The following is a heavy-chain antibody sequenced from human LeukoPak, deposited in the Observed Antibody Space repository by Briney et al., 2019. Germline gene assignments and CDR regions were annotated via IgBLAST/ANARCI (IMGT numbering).Heavy chain of an antibody. J-gene: IGHJ4*02. V-gene: IGHV3-48*01. CDR2: ISSSSSTI. CDR3: ARDGQWLVQGYLDY. D-gene: IGHD6-19*01. Sequence: PGGSLRLSCAASGFTFSSYSMNWVRQAPGKGVEWVSYISSSSSTIYYADSVKGRFTISRDNAKNSLYLQMNSLRAEDTAVYYCARDGQWLVQGYLDYWGQGTLVTVSS. CDR1: GFTFSSYS.